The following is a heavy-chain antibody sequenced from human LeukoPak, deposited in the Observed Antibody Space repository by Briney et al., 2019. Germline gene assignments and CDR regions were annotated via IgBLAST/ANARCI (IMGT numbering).Heavy chain of an antibody. D-gene: IGHD3-3*01. CDR3: ARVTYYDFWSGYYTDDPFDY. V-gene: IGHV1-69*13. J-gene: IGHJ4*02. CDR2: IIPIFGTA. Sequence: SVKVSCKASGGTFSSYAISWVRQAPGQGLEWMGGIIPIFGTANYAQKFQGRVTITADESTSTAYMELSSLRSEDTAVYYCARVTYYDFWSGYYTDDPFDYWGQGTLVTVSS. CDR1: GGTFSSYA.